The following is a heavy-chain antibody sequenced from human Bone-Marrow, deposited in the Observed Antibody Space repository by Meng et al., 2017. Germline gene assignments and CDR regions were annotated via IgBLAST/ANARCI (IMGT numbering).Heavy chain of an antibody. CDR1: GYTFPGYY. J-gene: IGHJ4*02. V-gene: IGHV1-2*02. Sequence: ASVKVSCLASGYTFPGYYMHWVRQAPGQGLEWMGWINPNSGGTNYAQKCQGRVTMTRDTSISTAYMELSRLRSDDTAVYYCARETCSGGSCYFSYFDYWGQGTLVTVSS. CDR3: ARETCSGGSCYFSYFDY. CDR2: INPNSGGT. D-gene: IGHD2-15*01.